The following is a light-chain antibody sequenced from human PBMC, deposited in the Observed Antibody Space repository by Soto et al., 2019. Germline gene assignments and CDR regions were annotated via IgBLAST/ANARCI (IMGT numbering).Light chain of an antibody. V-gene: IGKV1-5*01. J-gene: IGKJ1*01. CDR2: DAS. CDR3: QQYKSYSRT. CDR1: QTISSW. Sequence: QMTQYHCTLSGSVGDRVTITCRASQTISSWLAWYQQKPGKAPKLLIYDASSLETGVPSRFSGSGSGTEFTLTISSLQPDDFATYYCQQYKSYSRTFGQGSKVDVK.